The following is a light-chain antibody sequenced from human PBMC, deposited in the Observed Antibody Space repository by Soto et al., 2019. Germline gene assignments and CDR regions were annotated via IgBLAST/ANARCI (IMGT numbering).Light chain of an antibody. J-gene: IGKJ1*01. CDR3: QQYYTGRT. CDR1: QSLLSNSNKKNY. CDR2: LAS. V-gene: IGKV4-1*01. Sequence: DIVMTQSPDSLTVSLGERATINCKSSQSLLSNSNKKNYLAWYQQKPGQPPKLLIYLASTRESGVPDRFTGSGSGTDFTLTISSLQAEDVAVYFCQQYYTGRTFGQGTRVEIK.